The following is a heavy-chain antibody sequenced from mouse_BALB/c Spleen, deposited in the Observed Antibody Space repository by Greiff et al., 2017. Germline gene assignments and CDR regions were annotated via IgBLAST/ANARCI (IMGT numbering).Heavy chain of an antibody. V-gene: IGHV3-6*02. CDR3: ARDRGDYYGSSLDY. J-gene: IGHJ2*01. CDR2: ISYDGSN. CDR1: GYSITSGYY. Sequence: EVKLQESGPGLVKPSQSLSLTCSVTGYSITSGYYWNWIRQFPGNKLEWMGYISYDGSNNYNPSLKNRISITRDTSKNQFFLKLNSVTTEDTATYYCARDRGDYYGSSLDYWGQGTTLTVSS. D-gene: IGHD1-1*01.